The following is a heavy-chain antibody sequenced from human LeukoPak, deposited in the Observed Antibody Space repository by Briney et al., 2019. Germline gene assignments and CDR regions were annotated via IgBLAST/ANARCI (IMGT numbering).Heavy chain of an antibody. CDR1: GGSISSYY. J-gene: IGHJ6*02. Sequence: KPSETLSLTCTVSGGSISSYYWSWIRQPAGKGLEWTGRIYTSGSTNYNPSLKSRVTMSVDTSKNQFSLKLSSVTAADTAVYYCASERGYSGYGKSSYYYYGMDVWGQGTTVTVSS. CDR3: ASERGYSGYGKSSYYYYGMDV. V-gene: IGHV4-4*07. D-gene: IGHD5-12*01. CDR2: IYTSGST.